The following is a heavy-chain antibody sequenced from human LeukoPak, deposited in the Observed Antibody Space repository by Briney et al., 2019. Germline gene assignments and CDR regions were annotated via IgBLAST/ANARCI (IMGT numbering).Heavy chain of an antibody. CDR1: GFTFSSYA. Sequence: GGSLRLSCAASGFTFSSYAMHWVRQAPGKGLEWVAVISYDGSNKYYADSVKGRFTISRDNSKNTLYLQMNSLRAEDTAVYYCARLGYCSGGSCYYMDVWGKGTTVTVSS. CDR3: ARLGYCSGGSCYYMDV. J-gene: IGHJ6*03. CDR2: ISYDGSNK. V-gene: IGHV3-30-3*01. D-gene: IGHD2-15*01.